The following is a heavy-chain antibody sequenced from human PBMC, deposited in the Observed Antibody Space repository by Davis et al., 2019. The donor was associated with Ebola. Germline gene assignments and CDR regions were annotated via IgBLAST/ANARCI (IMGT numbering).Heavy chain of an antibody. CDR2: IYYNGRT. CDR3: ARLSGLFSSSSGALFFDL. Sequence: SETLSLTCSVSGGSISSGTYYWGWVRQPPGKGLEWIGAIYYNGRTYYSSSLEGRVPILLDTSKNQFSLKMRSVTAADKAVYFCARLSGLFSSSSGALFFDLWGRGTLVSVSS. CDR1: GGSISSGTYY. V-gene: IGHV4-39*07. J-gene: IGHJ2*01. D-gene: IGHD6-6*01.